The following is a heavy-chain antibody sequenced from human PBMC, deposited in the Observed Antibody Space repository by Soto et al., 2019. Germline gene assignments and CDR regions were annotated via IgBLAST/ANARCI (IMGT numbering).Heavy chain of an antibody. Sequence: PSETLSLTCAVYCGSFSSYYWSWFRQPPGKGLEWIGEINHSGSTNYTPSLKSRVTMSVDTSKNQFSLKLSSVTAADTAVYYGARTSRFDCWGQGTLVTVSS. J-gene: IGHJ4*02. CDR3: ARTSRFDC. D-gene: IGHD6-6*01. CDR2: INHSGST. V-gene: IGHV4-34*01. CDR1: CGSFSSYY.